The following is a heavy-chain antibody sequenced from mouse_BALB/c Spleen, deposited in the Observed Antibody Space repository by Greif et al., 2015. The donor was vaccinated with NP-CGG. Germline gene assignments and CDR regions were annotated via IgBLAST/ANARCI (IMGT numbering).Heavy chain of an antibody. CDR3: VRNARSYDGYYVPWFSY. V-gene: IGHV2-2*02. Sequence: VQLQQSGPGLVQPSQSLSITCTVSGFSLTSYGVHWVRQSPGKGLEWLGVIWSGGSTDYNAAFKSRLSISKENSKSXVFFKMNVLQANDTAIYYCVRNARSYDGYYVPWFSYWGQGTLVTVSA. CDR2: IWSGGST. CDR1: GFSLTSYG. J-gene: IGHJ3*01. D-gene: IGHD2-3*01.